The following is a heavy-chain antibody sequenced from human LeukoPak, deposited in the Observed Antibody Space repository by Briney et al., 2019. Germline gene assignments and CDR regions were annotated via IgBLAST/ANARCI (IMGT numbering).Heavy chain of an antibody. CDR1: GGSISSGSYY. Sequence: ASETLSLTCTVSGGSISSGSYYWGWIRQPPGKGLEWIGSIYYSGSTYYNPSLKSRVTISVDTSKNQFSLKLSSVTAADTAVYYCVRDRELTYWGQGTLVTVSS. D-gene: IGHD1-26*01. CDR2: IYYSGST. V-gene: IGHV4-39*07. J-gene: IGHJ4*02. CDR3: VRDRELTY.